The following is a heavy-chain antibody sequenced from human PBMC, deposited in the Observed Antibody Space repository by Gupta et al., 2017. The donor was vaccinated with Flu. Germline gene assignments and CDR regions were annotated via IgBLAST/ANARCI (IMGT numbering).Heavy chain of an antibody. V-gene: IGHV3-23*01. Sequence: EEHLLESGGGLVQPGGSLRLSCAASGFSFNNFAMSWVRQAPGRGLEWVSAISGGGGSTHYADSVKGRFTVSRDNSKTTLYLQMNSLRAEDTAVYYCAKQFFYYSYMDVWGKGTTVTVSS. CDR2: ISGGGGST. CDR3: AKQFFYYSYMDV. J-gene: IGHJ6*03. CDR1: GFSFNNFA.